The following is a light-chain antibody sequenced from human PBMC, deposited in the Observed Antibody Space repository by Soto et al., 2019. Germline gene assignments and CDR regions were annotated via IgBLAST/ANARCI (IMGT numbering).Light chain of an antibody. CDR3: SSYTSDSRLI. V-gene: IGLV2-14*01. CDR2: DVS. CDR1: SSDIGGYNY. Sequence: QSALTQPASVSGSPGQSITISCTGTSSDIGGYNYVSWYQQHPGKAPKLMIYDVSNRPSGLSNRFSGSKSGNTASLTISGLQTEDEAHYYCSSYTSDSRLIFGGGTKLTV. J-gene: IGLJ2*01.